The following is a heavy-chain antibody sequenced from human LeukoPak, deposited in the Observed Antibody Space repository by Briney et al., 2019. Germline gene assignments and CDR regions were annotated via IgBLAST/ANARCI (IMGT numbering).Heavy chain of an antibody. D-gene: IGHD5-24*01. Sequence: GGSLRLSFAASGFTFSSYAMSWVRQAPGKGLEWVSAISGSGGSTYYADSVKGRFTISRDNSKNTLYLQMNSLRAEDTAVYYCASMRPPRGYRAFNIVEMATYSDYWGQGTLVTVSS. CDR2: ISGSGGST. CDR1: GFTFSSYA. V-gene: IGHV3-23*01. CDR3: ASMRPPRGYRAFNIVEMATYSDY. J-gene: IGHJ4*02.